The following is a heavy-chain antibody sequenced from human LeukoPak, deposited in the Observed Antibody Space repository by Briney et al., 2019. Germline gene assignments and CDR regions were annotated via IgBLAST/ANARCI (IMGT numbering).Heavy chain of an antibody. CDR2: IKQDGWEK. D-gene: IGHD6-19*01. V-gene: IGHV3-7*01. Sequence: PGGSLRLSCAASGFPFSSYWMSWVRQAPGKGLEWVANIKQDGWEKYYVDSVKGRFTISRDNAKSSLYLQMSSLRAEDTAVYYCARDHLGERWLADYYYYHYMDVWGKGTTVTISS. CDR1: GFPFSSYW. CDR3: ARDHLGERWLADYYYYHYMDV. J-gene: IGHJ6*03.